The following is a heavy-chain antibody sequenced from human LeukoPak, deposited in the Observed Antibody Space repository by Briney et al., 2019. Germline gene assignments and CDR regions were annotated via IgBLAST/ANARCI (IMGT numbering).Heavy chain of an antibody. CDR1: GYTFTSYG. CDR2: ISAYNGNT. Sequence: GASVKVSCKASGYTFTSYGISWGRQAPGHGLEWMGWISAYNGNTHYAQRLQGRVTMNTDTSKSTAYMELRSLRSDDTAVYCCARDSTPNDFWSGLYKNYYYYDVDVWGKGTTVTVSS. CDR3: ARDSTPNDFWSGLYKNYYYYDVDV. J-gene: IGHJ6*03. V-gene: IGHV1-18*01. D-gene: IGHD3-3*01.